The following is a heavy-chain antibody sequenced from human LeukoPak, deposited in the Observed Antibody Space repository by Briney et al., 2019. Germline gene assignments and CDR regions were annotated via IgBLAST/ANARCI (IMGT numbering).Heavy chain of an antibody. Sequence: ASVKASCKASGGTFSSYAISWVRQAPGQGLEWMGGIIPIFGTANYAQKFQGRVTITTDESTSTAYMELSSLRSEDTAVYYCARSRVYYYFSVYWGQGTLVTVSS. CDR1: GGTFSSYA. D-gene: IGHD3-22*01. J-gene: IGHJ4*02. CDR3: ARSRVYYYFSVY. CDR2: IIPIFGTA. V-gene: IGHV1-69*05.